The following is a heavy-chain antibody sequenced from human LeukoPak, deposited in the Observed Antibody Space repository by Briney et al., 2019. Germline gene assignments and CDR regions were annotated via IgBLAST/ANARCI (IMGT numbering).Heavy chain of an antibody. CDR2: IDHGGIT. CDR3: AGLQGHSYYYMDV. Sequence: PSETLSLTCAVYGGSFSSYYWSWIRQPPGRGLEWIGDIDHGGITNCNPSLKSRVTISVDTSKNQFYLTLRSVTAADTAVYYCAGLQGHSYYYMDVWGRGTTVTVSS. V-gene: IGHV4-34*01. CDR1: GGSFSSYY. J-gene: IGHJ6*03.